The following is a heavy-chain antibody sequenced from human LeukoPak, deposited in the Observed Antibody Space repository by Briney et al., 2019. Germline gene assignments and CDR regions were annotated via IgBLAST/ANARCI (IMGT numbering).Heavy chain of an antibody. CDR3: ARSRRPGSHWFDP. V-gene: IGHV3-23*01. CDR1: GFTFSSYA. J-gene: IGHJ5*02. D-gene: IGHD3-10*01. CDR2: LSDRT. Sequence: PGGSLRLSCAASGFTFSSYALSWVRQAPGKGLEWVSTLSDRTYYADSVQGRFTISRDNSKNTLYLQMDSLRTDDTAEYFCARSRRPGSHWFDPWGQGTLVTVSS.